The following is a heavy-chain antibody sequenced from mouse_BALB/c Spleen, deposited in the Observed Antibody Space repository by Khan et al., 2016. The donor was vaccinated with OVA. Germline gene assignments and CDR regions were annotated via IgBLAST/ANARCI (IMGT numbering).Heavy chain of an antibody. CDR3: ARHGYGGFAC. CDR1: GYPFTDYN. CDR2: IFPNNGGT. Sequence: VQLQQSGPELVKPGASVKIPCKASGYPFTDYNMAWVKQSHGRGLAWIGDIFPNNGGTVYNQKFKGKATLTVDKSSSTAFMEHRTLTSEDTAVYYCARHGYGGFACWGQATLDTVSA. V-gene: IGHV1-18*01. J-gene: IGHJ3*01. D-gene: IGHD2-2*01.